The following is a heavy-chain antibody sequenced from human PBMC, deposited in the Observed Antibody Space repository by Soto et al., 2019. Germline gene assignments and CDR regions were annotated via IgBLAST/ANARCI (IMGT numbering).Heavy chain of an antibody. Sequence: PGGSLRLSCAASGFTFSSYAMHWVRQAPGKGLEWVALISYDGSDKDYADSVKGRFTISRDNAKNSLYLQMNSLRAEDTAVYYCARDLASTTIPNYWGQGTLVTVSS. D-gene: IGHD4-17*01. CDR3: ARDLASTTIPNY. V-gene: IGHV3-30-3*01. CDR1: GFTFSSYA. CDR2: ISYDGSDK. J-gene: IGHJ4*02.